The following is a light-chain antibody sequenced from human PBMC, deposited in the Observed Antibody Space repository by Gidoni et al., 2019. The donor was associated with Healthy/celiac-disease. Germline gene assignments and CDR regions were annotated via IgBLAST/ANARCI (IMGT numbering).Light chain of an antibody. V-gene: IGKV1-33*01. CDR2: DAS. CDR1: QDISNY. CDR3: QQYDNLLLT. J-gene: IGKJ4*01. Sequence: DIQMTQSPSYLSASVGDRVTITCQASQDISNYLNWYQQKPGKAPKLLIYDASNLETGVPSRFSGSGSGTDVTFTISSLQPEDIATYYCQQYDNLLLTFGGGTKVEIK.